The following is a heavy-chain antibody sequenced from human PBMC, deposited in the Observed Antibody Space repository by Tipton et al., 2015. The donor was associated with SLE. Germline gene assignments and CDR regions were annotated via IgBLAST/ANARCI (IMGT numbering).Heavy chain of an antibody. CDR3: ARLCIAVAAYFDY. Sequence: TLSLTCTVSGGSIGSYYWSWIRQPPGKGLEWIGYIYYSGSTNYNPSLKSRVTISVDTSKNQFSLKLSSVTAADTAVYYCARLCIAVAAYFDYWGQGTLVTVSS. V-gene: IGHV4-59*01. CDR1: GGSIGSYY. CDR2: IYYSGST. J-gene: IGHJ4*02. D-gene: IGHD6-19*01.